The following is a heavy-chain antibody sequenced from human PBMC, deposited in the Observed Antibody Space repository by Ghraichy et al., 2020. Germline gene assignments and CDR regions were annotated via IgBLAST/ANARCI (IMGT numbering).Heavy chain of an antibody. CDR1: GFTFSYYW. CDR3: ARGAAETAADWGWFDP. J-gene: IGHJ5*02. D-gene: IGHD6-13*01. V-gene: IGHV3-7*01. Sequence: RGSLRLSCEASGFTFSYYWMSWVRQAPGKGPEWVANIKQDGSEEYYVDSVKGRFTISRDNAKNSLYLQMNSLRAEDTAVYYCARGAAETAADWGWFDPWGQGTLVSVSS. CDR2: IKQDGSEE.